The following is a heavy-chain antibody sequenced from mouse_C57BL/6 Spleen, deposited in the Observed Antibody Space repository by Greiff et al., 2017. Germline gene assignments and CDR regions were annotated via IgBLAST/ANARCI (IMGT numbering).Heavy chain of an antibody. CDR2: IYPRSGNT. Sequence: QVQLQQSGAELARPGASVKLSCKASGYTFTSYGISWVKQRPGQGLEWIGEIYPRSGNTYYNEKFKGKATLTADKSSSTAYMELRSLTSEDSAVYFCARWGDYDDYYAMDYWGQGTSVTVSS. CDR1: GYTFTSYG. J-gene: IGHJ4*01. V-gene: IGHV1-81*01. CDR3: ARWGDYDDYYAMDY. D-gene: IGHD2-4*01.